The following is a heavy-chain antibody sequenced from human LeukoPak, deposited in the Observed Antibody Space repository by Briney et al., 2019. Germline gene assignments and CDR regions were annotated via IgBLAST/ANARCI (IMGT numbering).Heavy chain of an antibody. Sequence: ASVKVSCKASGYTFTGYYMHWVRQAPGQGLEWMGWINPNSGSTNYAQKFQGRVTMTRDTSISTAYMELSRLRSDDTAVYYCARVFARDAFDIWGQGTMVTVSS. CDR2: INPNSGST. J-gene: IGHJ3*02. V-gene: IGHV1-2*02. CDR1: GYTFTGYY. CDR3: ARVFARDAFDI. D-gene: IGHD6-6*01.